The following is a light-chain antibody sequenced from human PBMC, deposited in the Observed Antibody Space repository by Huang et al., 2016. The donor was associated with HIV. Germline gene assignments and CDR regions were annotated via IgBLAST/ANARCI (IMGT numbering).Light chain of an antibody. J-gene: IGKJ2*01. CDR3: QQRTNWPPNT. CDR2: DAS. Sequence: EIVLTQSPATLSLSPGEGATLSCRASQSISSNLAWYQQKPGQSPRLLIYDASKRTTGVPARYSGRGSGTNFTLTISGLEPEDFAIYYCQQRTNWPPNTFGQGTRLEI. CDR1: QSISSN. V-gene: IGKV3-11*01.